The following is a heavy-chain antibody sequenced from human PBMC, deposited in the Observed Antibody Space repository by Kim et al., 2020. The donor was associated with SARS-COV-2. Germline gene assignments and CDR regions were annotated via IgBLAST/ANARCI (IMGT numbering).Heavy chain of an antibody. D-gene: IGHD6-19*01. CDR3: ARHLDSSGWFSNWFDP. Sequence: SLKSRVTRSVDTSKNQFSLKLSSVTAADTAVYYCARHLDSSGWFSNWFDPWGQGTLVTVSS. J-gene: IGHJ5*02. V-gene: IGHV4-59*08.